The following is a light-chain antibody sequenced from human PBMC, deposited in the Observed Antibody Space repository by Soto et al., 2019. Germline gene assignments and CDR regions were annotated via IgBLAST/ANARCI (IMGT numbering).Light chain of an antibody. J-gene: IGLJ1*01. Sequence: QSVLTQPASVSGAPGQPTTFSCTGTSSDVGSYNLVSWYQQHPGKAPKLIIYEVSKRPSGVSNRFSGSKSGNTASLTISGLRAEDEADYYCCSYAGDSIFYVFGSGTKVTVL. CDR1: SSDVGSYNL. V-gene: IGLV2-23*02. CDR2: EVS. CDR3: CSYAGDSIFYV.